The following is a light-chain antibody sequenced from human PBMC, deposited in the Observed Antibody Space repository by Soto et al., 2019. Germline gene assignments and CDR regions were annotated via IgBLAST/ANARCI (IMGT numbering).Light chain of an antibody. CDR2: AAS. V-gene: IGKV1-27*01. CDR3: QKYNSALKDT. J-gene: IGKJ2*01. Sequence: DIQMTQSPSSLSASVGDRVTITCRASQGISNYLAWYQQKPGKVPKLLIYAASTLQSGVPSRFSGSGSGTDSTLTISSLQPEDVATYYCQKYNSALKDTFGQGTKLEIK. CDR1: QGISNY.